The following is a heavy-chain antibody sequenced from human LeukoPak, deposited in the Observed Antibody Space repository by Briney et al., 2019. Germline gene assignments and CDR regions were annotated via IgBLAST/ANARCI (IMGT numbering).Heavy chain of an antibody. V-gene: IGHV3-11*04. J-gene: IGHJ4*02. CDR1: GFTFSDYY. CDR2: ISSSGSSI. Sequence: GGSLRLSCAASGFTFSDYYMSWIRQAPGKGLEWVSYISSSGSSIYYADSVKGRFTISRDNAKNSLYLQMNSLGAEDTAVYYCARDRIAVAGWGAYFDYWGQGTLVTVSS. CDR3: ARDRIAVAGWGAYFDY. D-gene: IGHD6-19*01.